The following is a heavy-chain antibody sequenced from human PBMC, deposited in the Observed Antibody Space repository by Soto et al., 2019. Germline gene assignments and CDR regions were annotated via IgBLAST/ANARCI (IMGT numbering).Heavy chain of an antibody. V-gene: IGHV3-30-3*01. CDR2: ISYDGSNK. J-gene: IGHJ6*02. D-gene: IGHD6-6*01. Sequence: PGGSLRLSCAASGFTFSSYAMHWVRQAPGKGLEWVAVISYDGSNKYYADSVKGRFTISRDNSKNTLYLQMNSLRAEDTAVYYCAREKAARPAYYGMDVWGQGTTVTVSS. CDR1: GFTFSSYA. CDR3: AREKAARPAYYGMDV.